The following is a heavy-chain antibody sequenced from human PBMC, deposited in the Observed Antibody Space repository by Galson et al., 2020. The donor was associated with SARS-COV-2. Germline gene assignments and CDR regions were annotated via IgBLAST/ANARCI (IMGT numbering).Heavy chain of an antibody. CDR1: GFTFSSYG. D-gene: IGHD6-19*01. CDR3: AREGGIAVAGTGLDY. J-gene: IGHJ4*02. CDR2: IWYDGSNK. V-gene: IGHV3-33*01. Sequence: GESLKISCAASGFTFSSYGMHWVRQAPGKGLEWVAVIWYDGSNKYYADSVKCRFTISRDNSKNTLYLQMNSLRAEDTAVYYCAREGGIAVAGTGLDYRGQGTLVTVSS.